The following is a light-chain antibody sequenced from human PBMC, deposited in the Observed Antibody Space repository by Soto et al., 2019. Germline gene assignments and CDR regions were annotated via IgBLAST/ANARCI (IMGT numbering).Light chain of an antibody. CDR1: QDIRNA. V-gene: IGKV1-17*01. CDR2: AES. CDR3: LQHHSYPWT. Sequence: DIQMTQSPSSLSASVGDRVTITCRASQDIRNALGWYQQKPGKAPKRLIYAESSLQSGVPSRFSGSGSGTEFTLTISRLQPEDFATYYCLQHHSYPWTFGQGTKVEIK. J-gene: IGKJ1*01.